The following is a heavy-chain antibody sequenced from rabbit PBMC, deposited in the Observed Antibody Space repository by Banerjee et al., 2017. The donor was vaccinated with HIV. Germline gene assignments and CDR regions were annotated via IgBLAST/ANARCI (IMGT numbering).Heavy chain of an antibody. Sequence: QEQLVESGGGMVQPEGSLTLNCTASGFDFSSNAMCWVRQAPGKGLEYIGWIDTGGSAYYASWVNGRFTISKTSTTVTLQMTSLTAADTAPYFCARVGYAGYAYSAGMGLWGPGPLVTVS. CDR1: GFDFSSNA. J-gene: IGHJ4*01. D-gene: IGHD6-1*01. V-gene: IGHV1S47*01. CDR2: IDTGGSA. CDR3: ARVGYAGYAYSAGMGL.